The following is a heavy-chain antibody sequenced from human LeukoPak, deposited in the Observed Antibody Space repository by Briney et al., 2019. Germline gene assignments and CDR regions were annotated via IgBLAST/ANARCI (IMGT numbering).Heavy chain of an antibody. CDR1: GGSLSIYY. CDR3: ARHHGSGRDVLVGWFDP. CDR2: IYCTAST. V-gene: IGHV4-59*01. J-gene: IGHJ5*02. Sequence: SETLSLTCTLSGGSLSIYYWCCLRAPPGGGLGWMGYIYCTASTNYNPSLKSRVTTSVDTSKNPFSMKLSSVSAADTAVYYSARHHGSGRDVLVGWFDPWGKGTLFTVSS. D-gene: IGHD3-10*01.